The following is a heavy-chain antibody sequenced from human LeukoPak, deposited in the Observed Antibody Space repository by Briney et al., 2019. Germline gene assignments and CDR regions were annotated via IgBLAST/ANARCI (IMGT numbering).Heavy chain of an antibody. D-gene: IGHD3-10*01. V-gene: IGHV4-61*02. CDR3: ARVKGFGAPKEIDY. CDR1: GGSISSGSYY. J-gene: IGHJ4*02. Sequence: PSETLSLTCTVSGGSISSGSYYWSWIRQPAGKGLEWIGRIYTSGSTNYNPSLKSRVTISVDTSKNQFSLKLSSVTAADTAVYYCARVKGFGAPKEIDYWGQGTLVTVSS. CDR2: IYTSGST.